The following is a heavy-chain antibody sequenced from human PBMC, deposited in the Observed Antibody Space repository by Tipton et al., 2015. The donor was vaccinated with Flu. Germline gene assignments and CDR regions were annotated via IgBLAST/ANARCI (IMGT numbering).Heavy chain of an antibody. CDR1: GLTFSSYA. V-gene: IGHV3-23*01. Sequence: GSLRLSCAASGLTFSSYAMSWVRQAPGKGLEWVSDIGGDGATTHYADSVKGRFIISRDNSKNTLYLQMNSLRAEDTAVYYCARAHPLNWGQGVLVTVSS. CDR3: ARAHPLN. CDR2: IGGDGATT. J-gene: IGHJ4*02.